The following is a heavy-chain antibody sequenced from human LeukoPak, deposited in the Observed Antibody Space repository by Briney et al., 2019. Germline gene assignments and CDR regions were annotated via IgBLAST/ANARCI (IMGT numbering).Heavy chain of an antibody. J-gene: IGHJ4*02. D-gene: IGHD4-17*01. CDR1: GYTFTSYD. CDR2: ISPSNGNT. Sequence: ASVKVSCKASGYTFTSYDINWVRQATGQGLEWMGWISPSNGNTNYEQKLQGRVTMTTDTSTNTAYMELRSLRSDDTAVFYCARTVTMTTVTTYDYWGQGTLVTVSS. CDR3: ARTVTMTTVTTYDY. V-gene: IGHV1-18*01.